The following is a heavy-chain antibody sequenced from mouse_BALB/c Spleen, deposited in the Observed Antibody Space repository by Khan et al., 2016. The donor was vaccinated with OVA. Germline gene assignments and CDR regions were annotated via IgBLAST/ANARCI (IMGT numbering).Heavy chain of an antibody. D-gene: IGHD1-1*01. J-gene: IGHJ3*01. CDR3: ARGNYYGSSSWLAY. Sequence: QVRLQQSGAELMKPGASVKISCKATGYTFSSYWIKWVKQRPGHGLEWIGEILPGSGRTYYNEKFKGKATFTADTSSNTAYIQLSSLTSEDSAVYYCARGNYYGSSSWLAYWGQGTLVTVSA. CDR2: ILPGSGRT. CDR1: GYTFSSYW. V-gene: IGHV1-9*01.